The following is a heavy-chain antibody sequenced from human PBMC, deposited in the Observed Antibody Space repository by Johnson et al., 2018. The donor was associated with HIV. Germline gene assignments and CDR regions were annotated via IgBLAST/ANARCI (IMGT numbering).Heavy chain of an antibody. Sequence: VQLVESGGGVVQPGRSLRLSCAASGFSFSTYAMHWVRQAPGKGLEWVSLISWDGGSTYYADSVKCRFTISRDNSKNSLYLQMNSRRTEDTAVYYCARHGSGGGTYYNVVSGPSAWADIWGQGTMVTVSS. CDR1: GFSFSTYA. CDR2: ISWDGGST. CDR3: ARHGSGGGTYYNVVSGPSAWADI. V-gene: IGHV3-43*02. D-gene: IGHD3-3*01. J-gene: IGHJ3*02.